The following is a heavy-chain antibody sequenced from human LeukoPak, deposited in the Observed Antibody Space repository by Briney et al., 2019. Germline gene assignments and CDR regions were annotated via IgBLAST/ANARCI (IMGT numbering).Heavy chain of an antibody. D-gene: IGHD5-24*01. CDR2: IWYDGNNK. CDR1: GFTFSNYG. V-gene: IGHV3-30*02. Sequence: PGGSLRLSCATSGFTFSNYGMHWVRQAPGKGLEWVAVIWYDGNNKYQRDSVKGRFTISRDNSKNTLYLQMNSLRAEDTAVYYCAKSLGRLQFISYYFDYWGQGTLVTVSS. CDR3: AKSLGRLQFISYYFDY. J-gene: IGHJ4*02.